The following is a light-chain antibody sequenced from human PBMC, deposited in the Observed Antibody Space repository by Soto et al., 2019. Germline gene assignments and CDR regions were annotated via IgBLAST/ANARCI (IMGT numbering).Light chain of an antibody. J-gene: IGKJ2*01. Sequence: IVLTQSPATLSLSPGEGATLSCRASQSVSRKLAWYQHKPGQAPRILIYGASSRVTGIPDRFSGSGSGTYFTLTINSLNPDYFATYYCQQYDSYYTFGQGTKVDIK. CDR3: QQYDSYYT. CDR1: QSVSRK. V-gene: IGKV3-20*01. CDR2: GAS.